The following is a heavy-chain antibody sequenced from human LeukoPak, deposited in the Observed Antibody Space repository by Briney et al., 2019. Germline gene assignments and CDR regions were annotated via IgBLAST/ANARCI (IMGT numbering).Heavy chain of an antibody. CDR3: ARSYSGTYLKAFDI. V-gene: IGHV5-51*01. D-gene: IGHD1-26*01. J-gene: IGHJ3*02. Sequence: GESLKISCKGSGYNFTKYWIGWVRQMPGKGLECMGIIYLDDSDTRNSPSFQGQVTISADKSISTAYLQWSNLKASDTAMYYCARSYSGTYLKAFDIWGQGTMVTVSS. CDR2: IYLDDSDT. CDR1: GYNFTKYW.